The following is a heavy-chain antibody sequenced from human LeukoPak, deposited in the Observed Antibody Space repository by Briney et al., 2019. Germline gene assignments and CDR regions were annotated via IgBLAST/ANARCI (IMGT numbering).Heavy chain of an antibody. CDR3: AKDLSSGSLELFDY. D-gene: IGHD1-26*01. CDR2: ISGSGGST. J-gene: IGHJ4*02. CDR1: GFTFSSYA. Sequence: GGSLRLSCAASGFTFSSYAMSWVRQAPGKGLEWVSAISGSGGSTYYADSVKGRFTTSRDNSKNTLYLQMNSLRAEDTAVYYCAKDLSSGSLELFDYWGQGTLVTVSS. V-gene: IGHV3-23*01.